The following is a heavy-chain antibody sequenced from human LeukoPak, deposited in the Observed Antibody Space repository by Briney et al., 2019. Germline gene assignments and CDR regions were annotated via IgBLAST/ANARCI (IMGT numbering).Heavy chain of an antibody. Sequence: PGRSLRLSCAASGFTFSSYAMSWVRQAPGKGLEWVSAISGSGGSTYYADSVKGRFTISRDNSKNTLYLQMNSLRAEDTAVYYCAKGSKAHSGSYYFDYWGQGTLVTVSS. D-gene: IGHD1-26*01. V-gene: IGHV3-23*01. CDR2: ISGSGGST. CDR3: AKGSKAHSGSYYFDY. J-gene: IGHJ4*02. CDR1: GFTFSSYA.